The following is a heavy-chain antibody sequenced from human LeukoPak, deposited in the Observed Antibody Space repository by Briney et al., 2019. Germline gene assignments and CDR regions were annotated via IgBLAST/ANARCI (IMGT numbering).Heavy chain of an antibody. D-gene: IGHD5-24*01. V-gene: IGHV1-46*01. CDR2: VNPNDGAT. J-gene: IGHJ4*02. CDR3: ARDRRDFSNFYYFDY. Sequence: WASVKVSCKASGYTFGTYYLHWVRKAPGQGLQWMGIVNPNDGATHYAQKFQGRVTMTRDMSTTTVYMELSSLRFDDTAVYYCARDRRDFSNFYYFDYWGQGTLVTVSS. CDR1: GYTFGTYY.